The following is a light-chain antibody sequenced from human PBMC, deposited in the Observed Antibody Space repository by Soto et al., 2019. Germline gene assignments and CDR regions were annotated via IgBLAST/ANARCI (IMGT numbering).Light chain of an antibody. V-gene: IGKV3D-20*02. CDR1: QSVSSTY. Sequence: EVVLTQSPGTLSLSPGERATLSCRASQSVSSTYLAWYQHKPGQAPRLLIYGASTRATGIPARFSGSGSGTDFTLTISSLEPEDFAVYYCQQRSTLPPFSFGPGTKVDIK. CDR2: GAS. J-gene: IGKJ3*01. CDR3: QQRSTLPPFS.